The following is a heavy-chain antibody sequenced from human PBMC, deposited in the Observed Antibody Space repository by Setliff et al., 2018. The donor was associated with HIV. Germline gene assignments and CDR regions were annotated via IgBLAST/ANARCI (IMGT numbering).Heavy chain of an antibody. Sequence: PGESLKISCKGSGYSFTSYWIGWVRQMPGKGLEWMGIIYPGDSDTRYSPSFQGQVTISADKSISTAYLQMNSLRAEDTAVYYCAGQWGPYYMDVWGKGTTVTVSS. CDR2: IYPGDSDT. CDR3: AGQWGPYYMDV. CDR1: GYSFTSYW. V-gene: IGHV5-51*01. J-gene: IGHJ6*03. D-gene: IGHD3-16*01.